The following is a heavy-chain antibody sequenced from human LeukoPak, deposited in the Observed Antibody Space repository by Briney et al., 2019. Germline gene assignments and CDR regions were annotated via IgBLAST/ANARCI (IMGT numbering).Heavy chain of an antibody. D-gene: IGHD4-23*01. J-gene: IGHJ4*02. V-gene: IGHV4-59*08. Sequence: PSETLSLTCTVSGGSIGSNYWTWIRQPPGKGLEYIGYIYYTGATNYNPSLKSRVTMSVDTSKNHFSLKITSVTAADPAVYFCAKLGNGGWVIDYWGQGTLVTVSS. CDR1: GGSIGSNY. CDR2: IYYTGAT. CDR3: AKLGNGGWVIDY.